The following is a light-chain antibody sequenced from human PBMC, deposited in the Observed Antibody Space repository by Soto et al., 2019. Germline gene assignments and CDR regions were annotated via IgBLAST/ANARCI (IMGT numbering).Light chain of an antibody. V-gene: IGKV3-15*01. Sequence: MTQSPDTLSVSPGDRVTLSCRASHSVGTNLAWYQQKPGQAPRLLIYGASARATDVPVRFSGSGSGTEFTITISSLQSEDFAIYYCQQYNNWPTWTFGPGTRVEIK. J-gene: IGKJ1*01. CDR2: GAS. CDR3: QQYNNWPTWT. CDR1: HSVGTN.